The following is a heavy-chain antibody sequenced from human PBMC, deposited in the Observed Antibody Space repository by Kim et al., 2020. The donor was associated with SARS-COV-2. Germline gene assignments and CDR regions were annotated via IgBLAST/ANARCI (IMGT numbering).Heavy chain of an antibody. Sequence: GGSLRLSCAASGFTINNNYMNWVRQAPGKGLEWVSITYHGGSTYYADSVRGRFSISRDNSKNTLDLHMSSLTIEDTAVYYCARDGGSGESGLDGWGQGT. CDR2: TYHGGST. J-gene: IGHJ6*02. CDR3: ARDGGSGESGLDG. V-gene: IGHV3-53*01. CDR1: GFTINNNY. D-gene: IGHD3-10*01.